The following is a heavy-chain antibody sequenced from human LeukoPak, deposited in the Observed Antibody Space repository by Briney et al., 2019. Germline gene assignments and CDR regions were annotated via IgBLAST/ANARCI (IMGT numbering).Heavy chain of an antibody. CDR1: GGSFSGYY. V-gene: IGHV4-34*01. D-gene: IGHD2-15*01. CDR3: ARDIVVVVSQSRVPDDY. Sequence: PSETLSLTCAVYGGSFSGYYWSWIRQPPGKGLEWIGEINHSGSTNYNPSLKSRVTISVDTSKNQFSLKLSSVTAADTAVYYCARDIVVVVSQSRVPDDYWGQGTLVTVSS. J-gene: IGHJ4*02. CDR2: INHSGST.